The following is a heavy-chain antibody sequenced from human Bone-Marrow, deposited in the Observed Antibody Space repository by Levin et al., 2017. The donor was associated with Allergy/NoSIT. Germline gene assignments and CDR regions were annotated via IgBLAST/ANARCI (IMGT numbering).Heavy chain of an antibody. CDR2: INGDGSST. J-gene: IGHJ2*01. CDR1: GFTFSSYW. V-gene: IGHV3-74*01. CDR3: ARGGYYSGWYFDL. D-gene: IGHD3-22*01. Sequence: GGSLRLSCAASGFTFSSYWMHWVRQAPGKGLVWVSRINGDGSSTSYADSVKGRFTISRDNAKNTLYLQMNSLRAEDTAVYYCARGGYYSGWYFDLWGRGTLVTVSS.